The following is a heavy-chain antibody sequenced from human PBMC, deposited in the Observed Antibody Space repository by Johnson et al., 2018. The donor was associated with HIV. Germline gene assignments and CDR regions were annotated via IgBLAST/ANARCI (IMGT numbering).Heavy chain of an antibody. J-gene: IGHJ3*02. D-gene: IGHD6-13*01. CDR3: AKDPIKRQLVRDDAFDI. V-gene: IGHV3-30-3*01. Sequence: QVQLVESGGGVAQPGRSLRLSCAASGFTFSSYAMHWVRQAPGKGLEWVAVISYDGSNKYYADSVKGRFTISRDSAKNSLYLQMNSLRAEDTAVYYCAKDPIKRQLVRDDAFDIWGQGTMVTVSS. CDR1: GFTFSSYA. CDR2: ISYDGSNK.